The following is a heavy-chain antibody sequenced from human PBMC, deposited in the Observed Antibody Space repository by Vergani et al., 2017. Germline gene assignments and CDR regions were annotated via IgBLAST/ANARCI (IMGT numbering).Heavy chain of an antibody. V-gene: IGHV1-46*01. CDR1: GYTFTSYY. D-gene: IGHD1-26*01. Sequence: QVQLVQSGAEVKKPGASVKVSCKASGYTFTSYYMHWVRQAPGQGLEWMGIINPSGGSTSYAQKFQVRVTMTRDTSTSTLYMELSSLRSEDTDVYYCARSFPAIKWELLRSALDYWGQGTLVTVSS. J-gene: IGHJ4*02. CDR3: ARSFPAIKWELLRSALDY. CDR2: INPSGGST.